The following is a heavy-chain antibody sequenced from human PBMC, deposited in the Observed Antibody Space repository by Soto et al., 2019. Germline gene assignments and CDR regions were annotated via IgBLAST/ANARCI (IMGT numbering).Heavy chain of an antibody. Sequence: GGSLRLSCAASGFTFSGSAMHWVRQASGKGLEWVGRIRSKANSYATAYAASVKGRVTISRDDSKNTAYLQMNKLKTEGTAVDYCTTTEGAIGNWRQGSRVTVSS. CDR3: TTTEGAIGN. CDR2: IRSKANSYAT. V-gene: IGHV3-73*01. J-gene: IGHJ4*02. D-gene: IGHD2-21*01. CDR1: GFTFSGSA.